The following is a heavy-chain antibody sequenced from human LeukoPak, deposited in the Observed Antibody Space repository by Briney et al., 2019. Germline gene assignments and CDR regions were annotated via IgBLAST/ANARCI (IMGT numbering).Heavy chain of an antibody. CDR3: ARGYCSSTSCSRVGFDP. V-gene: IGHV5-51*01. Sequence: GESLKISCKGSGYSFTSYWIGWVRQMPGKGLEWMGIIYPGDSHTRYSPSFQGQVTISADKSISTAYLQWSSLKASDTAMYYCARGYCSSTSCSRVGFDPWGQGTLVTVSS. J-gene: IGHJ5*02. CDR2: IYPGDSHT. D-gene: IGHD2-2*01. CDR1: GYSFTSYW.